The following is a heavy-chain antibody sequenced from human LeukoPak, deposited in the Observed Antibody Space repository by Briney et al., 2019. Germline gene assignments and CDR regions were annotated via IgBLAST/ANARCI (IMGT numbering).Heavy chain of an antibody. CDR3: AKGDAYCGGDCYPD. CDR2: ISGGRDNT. V-gene: IGHV3-23*01. D-gene: IGHD2-21*02. Sequence: GGSLRLSCAASGFTFSIYAMSWVRQAPGKGLEWVSAISGGRDNTYYADSVRGRFTISRDTSKNTLYLQTNSLRAEDTAVYYCAKGDAYCGGDCYPDWGQGTLVTVSS. J-gene: IGHJ4*02. CDR1: GFTFSIYA.